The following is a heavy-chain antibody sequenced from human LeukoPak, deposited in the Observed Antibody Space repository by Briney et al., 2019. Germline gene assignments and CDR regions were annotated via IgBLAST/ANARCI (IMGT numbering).Heavy chain of an antibody. CDR1: GGTFSSYA. D-gene: IGHD2-2*01. V-gene: IGHV1-69*13. CDR2: IIHLFGTA. Sequence: SVKVSCKASGGTFSSYAISWVRQAPGQGLEWMGGIIHLFGTADYIQKFQGRVTITADESTNTAYMELSSLRSEDTAVYYCARGTKEDCSSSSCDWGDAFAIWGQGTMVTVSS. CDR3: ARGTKEDCSSSSCDWGDAFAI. J-gene: IGHJ3*02.